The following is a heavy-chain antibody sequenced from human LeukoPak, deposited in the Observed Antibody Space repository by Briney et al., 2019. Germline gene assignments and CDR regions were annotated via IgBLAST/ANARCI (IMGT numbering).Heavy chain of an antibody. V-gene: IGHV1-18*04. CDR2: ISVYNDNT. CDR1: GYTFTSYY. J-gene: IGHJ4*02. D-gene: IGHD6-19*01. Sequence: GASVKVSCKASGYTFTSYYMHWVRQAPGQGLEWMGWISVYNDNTNYPQKLQGRVTMTTDISTNTAYMELTSLRSDDTAVYYCARDRSSACDYWGQGTLVTVSS. CDR3: ARDRSSACDY.